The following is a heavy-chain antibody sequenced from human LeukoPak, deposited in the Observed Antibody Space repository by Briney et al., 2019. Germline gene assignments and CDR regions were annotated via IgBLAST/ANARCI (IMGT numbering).Heavy chain of an antibody. Sequence: ASVKVSCKVSGHTLTELSMHWVRQAPGKGLEWMGGFDPEDGETIYAQKFQGRVTMTEDTSTDTAYMELSSLRSEDTAVYYCATAGCSSTSCYLPEWGQGTLVTVSS. J-gene: IGHJ4*02. CDR3: ATAGCSSTSCYLPE. D-gene: IGHD2-2*01. V-gene: IGHV1-24*01. CDR1: GHTLTELS. CDR2: FDPEDGET.